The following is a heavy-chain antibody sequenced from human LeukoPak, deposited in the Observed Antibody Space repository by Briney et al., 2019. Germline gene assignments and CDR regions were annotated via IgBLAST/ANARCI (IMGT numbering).Heavy chain of an antibody. V-gene: IGHV1-18*01. CDR2: ISAYNGNT. Sequence: GASVKVSCKASGYTFTSYGISWVRQAPGQGPEWMGWISAYNGNTNYAQKLQGRVTMTTDTSTSTAYMELRSLRSDDTAVYYCASRHYYGSGSYAFDYWGQGTLVTVSS. J-gene: IGHJ4*02. CDR3: ASRHYYGSGSYAFDY. D-gene: IGHD3-10*01. CDR1: GYTFTSYG.